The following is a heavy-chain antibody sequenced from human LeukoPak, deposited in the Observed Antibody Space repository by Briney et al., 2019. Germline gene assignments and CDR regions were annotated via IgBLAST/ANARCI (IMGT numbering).Heavy chain of an antibody. J-gene: IGHJ4*02. Sequence: ASVKVSCKASGYTFSSYDINWVRQATGQGLEWMGWMNPSSGNTGYAQKFQGRVTMTSNTSISTAYMELSSLRSEDTAVYYCARDQGGATSYWGQGTLVTVSS. CDR1: GYTFSSYD. CDR3: ARDQGGATSY. V-gene: IGHV1-8*01. D-gene: IGHD1-26*01. CDR2: MNPSSGNT.